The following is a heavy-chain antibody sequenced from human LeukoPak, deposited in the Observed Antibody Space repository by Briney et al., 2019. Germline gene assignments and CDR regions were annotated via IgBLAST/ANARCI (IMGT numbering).Heavy chain of an antibody. D-gene: IGHD3-10*01. CDR3: AKGLSGVRGPYYGMDV. CDR2: ISGSGGST. J-gene: IGHJ6*02. Sequence: GGSLRLSCAAPGFTFSSYAMSWVRQAPGKGLEWVSAISGSGGSTYYADSVKGRFTISRDNSKNTLYLQMNSLRAEDTAVYYCAKGLSGVRGPYYGMDVWGQGTTVTVSS. V-gene: IGHV3-23*01. CDR1: GFTFSSYA.